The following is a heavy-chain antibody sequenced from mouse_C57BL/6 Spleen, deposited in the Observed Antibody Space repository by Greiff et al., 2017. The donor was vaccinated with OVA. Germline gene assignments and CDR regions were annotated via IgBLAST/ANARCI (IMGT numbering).Heavy chain of an antibody. CDR3: ARTSLIYDGYYWFAY. CDR1: GYTFTSYW. Sequence: QVQLKQPGAELVRPGSSVKLSCKASGYTFTSYWMHWVKQRPIQGLEWIGNIDPSDSETHYNQKFKDKATLTVDKSSSTAYMQLSSLTSEDSAVYYCARTSLIYDGYYWFAYWGQGTLVTVSA. CDR2: IDPSDSET. J-gene: IGHJ3*01. V-gene: IGHV1-52*01. D-gene: IGHD2-3*01.